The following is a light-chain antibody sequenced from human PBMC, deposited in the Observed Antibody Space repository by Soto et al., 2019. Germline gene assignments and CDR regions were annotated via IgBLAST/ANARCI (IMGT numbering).Light chain of an antibody. J-gene: IGLJ1*01. CDR3: SSSTSSSTLYV. CDR2: EVN. V-gene: IGLV2-14*01. CDR1: RSDVGGYTY. Sequence: QSALTQPASVSGSPRQSITISCTGARSDVGGYTYVSWYQQHPGKAPKLMIYEVNNRPSGVSNRFSGSKSGNTASLTISGLQAEDEADYYCSSSTSSSTLYVFGTGTKLTVL.